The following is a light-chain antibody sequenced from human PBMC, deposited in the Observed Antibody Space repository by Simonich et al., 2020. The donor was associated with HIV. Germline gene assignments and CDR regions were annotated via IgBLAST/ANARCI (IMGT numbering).Light chain of an antibody. CDR1: QSVFYSSNNKNY. Sequence: DIVMTQSPDSVAVSLGERATIYCKSSQSVFYSSNNKNYLAWYQQKPGQPPKLPIYWASPRESGVPDRFSGSGSGTDFTLTISSLQAEDVAVYSCQQYYSTPPTFGQGTKVEIK. CDR2: WAS. J-gene: IGKJ1*01. CDR3: QQYYSTPPT. V-gene: IGKV4-1*01.